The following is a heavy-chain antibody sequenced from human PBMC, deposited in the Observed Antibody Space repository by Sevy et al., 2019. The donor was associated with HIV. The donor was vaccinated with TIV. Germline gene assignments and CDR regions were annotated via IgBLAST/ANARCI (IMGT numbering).Heavy chain of an antibody. V-gene: IGHV4-39*01. J-gene: IGHJ4*02. Sequence: SETLSLTCTVSGGSISSSSYYWGWIRQPPGKGLEWIGSIYYSGSTYYNPSLKSRVTISVDTSKNQFSLKLSSVTAAVTAVYYCARLSTVTAAVDYWGQGTLVTVSS. CDR3: ARLSTVTAAVDY. CDR2: IYYSGST. CDR1: GGSISSSSYY. D-gene: IGHD4-17*01.